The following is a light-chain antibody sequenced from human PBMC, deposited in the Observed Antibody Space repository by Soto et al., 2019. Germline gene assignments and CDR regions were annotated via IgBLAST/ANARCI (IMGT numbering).Light chain of an antibody. V-gene: IGKV1-39*01. Sequence: DIQMTQSPSSLSASVGYRVTITCRASQSISSYLNWYQQKPGKAPKLLIYAASTLQSGVPSRFSGSGSGTDFTLTISSLQPEDFATYYCQQLNSYPLTFGQGTKVDIK. CDR2: AAS. CDR3: QQLNSYPLT. J-gene: IGKJ1*01. CDR1: QSISSY.